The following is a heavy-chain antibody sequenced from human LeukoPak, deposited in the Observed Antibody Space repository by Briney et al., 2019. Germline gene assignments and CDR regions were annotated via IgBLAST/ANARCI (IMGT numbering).Heavy chain of an antibody. J-gene: IGHJ4*02. CDR1: GFTCSNYC. V-gene: IGHV3-23*01. CDR2: ISGSGVST. Sequence: GGSLRLSCAASGFTCSNYCMNWVRQAPGKGLEWVSGISGSGVSTYYADSVKGRFTISRDNSKNTLYLQMNSLRAEDTAIYYCAKHDSRLSQYYDFWSGYYFDYWGQGTLVTVSS. D-gene: IGHD3-3*01. CDR3: AKHDSRLSQYYDFWSGYYFDY.